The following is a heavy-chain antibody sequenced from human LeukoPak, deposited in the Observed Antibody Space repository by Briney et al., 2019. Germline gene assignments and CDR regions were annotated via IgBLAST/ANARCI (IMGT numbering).Heavy chain of an antibody. CDR1: GFTFSSYS. V-gene: IGHV3-48*04. D-gene: IGHD2-15*01. J-gene: IGHJ4*02. CDR2: ISSSSSTI. CDR3: VSGPDGASY. Sequence: GGSLRLSCAASGFTFSSYSMNWVRQAPGKGLEWVSYISSSSSTIYYADSVKGRFTISRDNAKNTLFLQMNSLRGDDTAVYYCVSGPDGASYWGQGTLVTVSS.